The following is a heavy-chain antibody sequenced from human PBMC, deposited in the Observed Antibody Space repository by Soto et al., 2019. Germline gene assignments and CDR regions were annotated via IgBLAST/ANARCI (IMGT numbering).Heavy chain of an antibody. Sequence: SETLSLTCTVSGGSISSSSYYWGWIRQPPGKGLEWIGSIYYSGSTYYNPSLKSRVTISVDTSKNQFSLKLSSVTAADTAVYYCARHKGDGYNIDYWGQGTLVTVSS. D-gene: IGHD2-21*01. CDR3: ARHKGDGYNIDY. J-gene: IGHJ4*02. CDR2: IYYSGST. V-gene: IGHV4-39*01. CDR1: GGSISSSSYY.